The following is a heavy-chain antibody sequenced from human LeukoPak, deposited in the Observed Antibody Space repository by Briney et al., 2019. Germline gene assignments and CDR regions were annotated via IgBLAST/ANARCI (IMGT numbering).Heavy chain of an antibody. CDR2: IYYSGST. Sequence: PSETLSLTCTVSGGSISSYYWSWIRQPPGKGLEWIGYIYYSGSTNYNPSLKSRATMSIDTSKNQFSLKLTSVTAADTAVYYCARGTGGWYFDLWGRGTLVTVSS. V-gene: IGHV4-59*01. D-gene: IGHD1/OR15-1a*01. CDR1: GGSISSYY. CDR3: ARGTGGWYFDL. J-gene: IGHJ2*01.